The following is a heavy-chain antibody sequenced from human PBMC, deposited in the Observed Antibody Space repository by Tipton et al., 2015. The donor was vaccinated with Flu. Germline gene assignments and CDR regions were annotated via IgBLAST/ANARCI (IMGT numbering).Heavy chain of an antibody. J-gene: IGHJ4*02. V-gene: IGHV4-59*01. CDR3: AKGPYSGDWYRFNY. D-gene: IGHD6-19*01. CDR1: GGSISSYY. Sequence: LRLSCTVSGGSISSYYWYWIRQPPGKRLEWIGYIFHTGSNNYNPSLMSRVTMLIDTSKNEFSLKLTSVTAADTAVYYCAKGPYSGDWYRFNYWGQGTLVTVSS. CDR2: IFHTGSN.